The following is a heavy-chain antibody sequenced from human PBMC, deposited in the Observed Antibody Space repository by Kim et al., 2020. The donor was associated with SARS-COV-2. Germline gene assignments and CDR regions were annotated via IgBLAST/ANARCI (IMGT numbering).Heavy chain of an antibody. Sequence: GGSLRLSCAASGFTFSNAWMSWVRQAPGKGLEWVGRIKSKTDGGTTDYAAPVKGRFTISRDDSKNTLYLQMNSLKTEDTAVYYCTTGVSSWHHYYYYGMDVWGQGTTVTVSS. CDR3: TTGVSSWHHYYYYGMDV. CDR2: IKSKTDGGTT. CDR1: GFTFSNAW. J-gene: IGHJ6*02. V-gene: IGHV3-15*01. D-gene: IGHD6-13*01.